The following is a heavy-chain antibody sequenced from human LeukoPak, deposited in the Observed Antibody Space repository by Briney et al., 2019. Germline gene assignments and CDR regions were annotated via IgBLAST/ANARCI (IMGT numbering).Heavy chain of an antibody. D-gene: IGHD6-6*01. V-gene: IGHV1-2*02. CDR3: ARDPPRLAARQGSVY. CDR2: INPNSGGT. CDR1: GYTFTGYY. J-gene: IGHJ4*02. Sequence: ASVKVSCKASGYTFTGYYMHWVRQAPGQGLEWMGWINPNSGGTNYAQKFQGRVTMTRDTSISTAYMELSRLRSDDTAVYYCARDPPRLAARQGSVYWGQGTLVTVSS.